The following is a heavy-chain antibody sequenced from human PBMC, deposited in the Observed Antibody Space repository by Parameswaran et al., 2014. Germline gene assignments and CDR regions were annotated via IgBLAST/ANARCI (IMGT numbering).Heavy chain of an antibody. CDR3: ARDADYYDSSGYSLYYYYGMDV. Sequence: WIRQSPSRGLEWLGRTYYRSKWYNDYAVSVKSRITINPDTSKNQFSLQLNSVTPEDTAVYYCARDADYYDSSGYSLYYYYGMDVWGQGTTVTVSS. D-gene: IGHD3-22*01. V-gene: IGHV6-1*01. J-gene: IGHJ6*02. CDR2: TYYRSKWYN.